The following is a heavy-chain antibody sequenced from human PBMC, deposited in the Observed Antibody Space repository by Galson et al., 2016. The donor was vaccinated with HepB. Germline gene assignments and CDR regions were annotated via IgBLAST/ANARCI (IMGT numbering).Heavy chain of an antibody. V-gene: IGHV1-46*02. CDR2: IKPSGGNT. D-gene: IGHD1-14*01. Sequence: SVKVSCKASGYTLNTYNMHWVRQAPGQGLEWMGIIKPSGGNTIYAQKFQDRITMTRDTSTSTVYMELISPRSEDTAVYYCARELDHSFYFDYWGQGTLLTVSS. CDR3: ARELDHSFYFDY. J-gene: IGHJ4*02. CDR1: GYTLNTYN.